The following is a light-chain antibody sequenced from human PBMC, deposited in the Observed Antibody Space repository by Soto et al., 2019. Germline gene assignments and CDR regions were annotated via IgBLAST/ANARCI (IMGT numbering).Light chain of an antibody. CDR1: QSVSSY. V-gene: IGKV3-11*01. CDR3: QQRSNWRIT. CDR2: DAS. J-gene: IGKJ1*01. Sequence: EIGLPQYPATLSLSPGERASLSCRASQSVSSYLAWYQQKPGQAPRLLIYDASNRATGIPARFSGSGSGTDFTLTISSLEPEDFAVYYCQQRSNWRITFGQGTKVDI.